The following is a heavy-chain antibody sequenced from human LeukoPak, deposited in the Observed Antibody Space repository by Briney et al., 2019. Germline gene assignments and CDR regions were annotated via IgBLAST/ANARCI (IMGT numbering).Heavy chain of an antibody. V-gene: IGHV1-8*01. CDR2: MNPKSGNT. CDR1: GYTFTSNN. D-gene: IGHD2-21*02. CDR3: ARGAKYCGGDCYWKFAFDI. Sequence: GASVKVSCKASGYTFTSNNINWVRQATGQGLASMGWMNPKSGNTAYAQKFQGRVTMTRITSISTAYMEVSSLRSEDTAVYYCARGAKYCGGDCYWKFAFDIWGQGTMVTVSS. J-gene: IGHJ3*02.